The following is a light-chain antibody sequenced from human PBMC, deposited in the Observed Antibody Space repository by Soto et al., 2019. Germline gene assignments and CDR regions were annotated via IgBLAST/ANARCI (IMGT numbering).Light chain of an antibody. Sequence: QSALTQPRSFSGSPGQSVTTSCTGPTIGAHSFVSWYQDRPDKGPKLLIYDVSQRPSGIPDRFPGSRSANTASLTISGLQADDAAAYYCCSYTGNKVFVFGTGTKVTVL. CDR1: TIGAHSF. V-gene: IGLV2-11*01. J-gene: IGLJ1*01. CDR2: DVS. CDR3: CSYTGNKVFV.